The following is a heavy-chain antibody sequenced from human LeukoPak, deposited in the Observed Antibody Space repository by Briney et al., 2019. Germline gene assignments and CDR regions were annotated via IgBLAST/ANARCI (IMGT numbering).Heavy chain of an antibody. V-gene: IGHV3-21*01. Sequence: GGSLRLSCAASGFTFSSYTMNWVRQAPGKGLEWVSYISSSSHYIYYADSVKGRFAISRDNAKNSLYLQMNSLRAEDTAMYYCARDSSSTQQLWFVYWGQGTLVTVSS. D-gene: IGHD5-18*01. J-gene: IGHJ4*02. CDR1: GFTFSSYT. CDR3: ARDSSSTQQLWFVY. CDR2: ISSSSHYI.